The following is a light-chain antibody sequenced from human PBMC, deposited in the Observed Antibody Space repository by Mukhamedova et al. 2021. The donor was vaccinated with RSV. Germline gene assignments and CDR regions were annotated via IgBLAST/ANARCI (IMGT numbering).Light chain of an antibody. J-gene: IGKJ1*01. CDR3: QQYNNWWT. Sequence: SQSVSSNLAWYQQKPDQAPRLLIYGASTRATGIPARFSGSGSGTEFTLTISSLQSEDFAVYYCQQYNNWWTFGQGTK. V-gene: IGKV3-15*01. CDR2: GAS. CDR1: QSVSSN.